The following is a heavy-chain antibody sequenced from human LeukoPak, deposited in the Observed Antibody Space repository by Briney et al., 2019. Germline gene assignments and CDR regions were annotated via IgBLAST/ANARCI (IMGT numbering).Heavy chain of an antibody. CDR2: ISYDGSDK. J-gene: IGHJ4*02. CDR3: AKAHYDLWAIDY. CDR1: GFTFSSYG. V-gene: IGHV3-30*18. D-gene: IGHD3-3*01. Sequence: GRSLRLSCAASGFTFSSYGMHWVRQAPGKGLEWVAVISYDGSDKYYADSVRGRFTISRDNSKNTLYLQMNSLRAEDTAVYYCAKAHYDLWAIDYWGQGTLVTVSS.